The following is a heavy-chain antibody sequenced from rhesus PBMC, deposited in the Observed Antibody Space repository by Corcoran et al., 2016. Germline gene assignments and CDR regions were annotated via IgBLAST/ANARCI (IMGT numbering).Heavy chain of an antibody. CDR1: GDSFSRYC. V-gene: IGHV4-80*01. J-gene: IGHJ5-1*01. CDR3: AGLYNRFDV. CDR2: VNGNSGTT. Sequence: QVQLQESGPGLVRPSETLPLPCAVSGDSFSRYCVTWIRQPPGKGLEWIGGVNGNSGTTNYNPSLESRVTISKDASRNQFSLKLRSVTAADTAVYYCAGLYNRFDVWGPGLLVTVSS.